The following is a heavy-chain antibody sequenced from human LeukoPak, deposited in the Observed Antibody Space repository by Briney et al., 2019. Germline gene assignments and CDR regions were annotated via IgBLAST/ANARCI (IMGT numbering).Heavy chain of an antibody. V-gene: IGHV1-8*01. CDR1: GYTFTSYD. CDR2: MNPNSGNT. CDR3: AREAGYYDSSGYGNWFDP. Sequence: ASVKVSCKASGYTFTSYDINWVRQATGQGLEWMGWMNPNSGNTGYAQKFQGRVTMTRNTSISTAYMELSSLRSEDTAVYYCAREAGYYDSSGYGNWFDPWGQGTLVTVSS. D-gene: IGHD3-22*01. J-gene: IGHJ5*02.